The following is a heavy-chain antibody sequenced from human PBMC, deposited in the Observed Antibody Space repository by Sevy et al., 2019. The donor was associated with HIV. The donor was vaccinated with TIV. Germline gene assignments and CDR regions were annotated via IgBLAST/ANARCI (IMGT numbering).Heavy chain of an antibody. V-gene: IGHV4-61*01. CDR2: MFYRGST. Sequence: SETLSLTCTVSGDSVSSDNYYWSWIRQPPGKGLEWIGYMFYRGSTNYNPSLKSRVTISVDTSKNQFSLKLNSVTAADTAVYYCARLSAVSRSYNFGYWGQGTLVTVSS. D-gene: IGHD4-4*01. CDR3: ARLSAVSRSYNFGY. CDR1: GDSVSSDNYY. J-gene: IGHJ4*02.